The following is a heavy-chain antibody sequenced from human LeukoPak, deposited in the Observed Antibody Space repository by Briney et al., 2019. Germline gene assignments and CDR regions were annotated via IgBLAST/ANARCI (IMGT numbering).Heavy chain of an antibody. V-gene: IGHV3-23*01. J-gene: IGHJ4*02. CDR2: ISGSGGST. Sequence: GGTLRLSCAASGFTFSSYAMSWVRQAPAKGLEWGSDISGSGGSTYYADSVKGRFTISRDNSKHTLHLQMKSLRAEDTAVHYCAKLPAAFAPGRDYWGQGTLVTVSS. CDR1: GFTFSSYA. CDR3: AKLPAAFAPGRDY. D-gene: IGHD2-2*01.